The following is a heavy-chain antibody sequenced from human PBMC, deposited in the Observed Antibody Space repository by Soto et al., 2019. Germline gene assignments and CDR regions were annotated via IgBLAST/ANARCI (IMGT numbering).Heavy chain of an antibody. CDR3: GRGWNGYHFDY. CDR1: GFTFSSYA. CDR2: INSNGGST. D-gene: IGHD5-18*01. V-gene: IGHV3-64*01. J-gene: IGHJ4*02. Sequence: GGSLRLSCAASGFTFSSYAMHWVRQAPGKGLEYVSAINSNGGSTDYANSVKGRFTISRDNSKNTLCLQMGSLRAEDMAVYYCGRGWNGYHFDYGARGPLVTVSS.